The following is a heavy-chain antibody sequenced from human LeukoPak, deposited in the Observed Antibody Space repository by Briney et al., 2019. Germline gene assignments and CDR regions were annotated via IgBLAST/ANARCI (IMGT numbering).Heavy chain of an antibody. D-gene: IGHD3-3*01. CDR1: GYSFTSYW. CDR3: ACRSPNLGDFSAFDP. V-gene: IGHV5-51*01. CDR2: IYPGDSDT. Sequence: GESLKISCKGSGYSFTSYWIGWMRQMPGKGLEWMGIIYPGDSDTRYSPSFQGQVTISADKSISTAYLQWSSLKASDTAMYYCACRSPNLGDFSAFDPWGQGTLVTVSS. J-gene: IGHJ5*02.